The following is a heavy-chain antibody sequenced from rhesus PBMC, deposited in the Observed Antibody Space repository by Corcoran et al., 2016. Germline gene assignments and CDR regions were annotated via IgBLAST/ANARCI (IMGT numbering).Heavy chain of an antibody. CDR2: IYSSSGNT. Sequence: QVQLQDSGPGLLKPSETLSLPCAVSCGSISGGYGCGGIRQPAGKGLEWIGGIYSSSGNTDYNPSLKSRATISTDASKNQFSLKPSAVTAADTAVYYCARVPTGTTSFDYWGQGVLVTVSS. D-gene: IGHD1-26*01. CDR1: CGSISGGYG. CDR3: ARVPTGTTSFDY. J-gene: IGHJ4*01. V-gene: IGHV4S7*01.